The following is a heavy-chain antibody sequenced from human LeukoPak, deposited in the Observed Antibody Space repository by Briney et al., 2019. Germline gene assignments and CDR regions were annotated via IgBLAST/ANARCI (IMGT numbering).Heavy chain of an antibody. CDR3: ARGAYCSSTSCYHDLDY. D-gene: IGHD2-2*01. CDR2: INHSGST. CDR1: GGSFSGYY. Sequence: SETLSLTCAVYGGSFSGYYWSWIRQPPGKGLEWIGEINHSGSTNYNPSLKSRVTISVDTSKNQFSLKLSSVTAADTAVYYCARGAYCSSTSCYHDLDYWGQGTLVTVSS. V-gene: IGHV4-34*01. J-gene: IGHJ4*02.